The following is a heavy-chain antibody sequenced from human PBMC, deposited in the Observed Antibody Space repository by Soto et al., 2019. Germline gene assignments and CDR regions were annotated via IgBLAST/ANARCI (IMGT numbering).Heavy chain of an antibody. CDR1: GFTFSSYS. CDR2: ISSSSSTI. D-gene: IGHD3-22*01. V-gene: IGHV3-48*02. J-gene: IGHJ4*02. CDR3: ARVRYYYDSSGDTLEFFDY. Sequence: GGSLRLSCAASGFTFSSYSMNWVRQAPGKGLEWVSYISSSSSTIYYADSVKGRFTISRDNAKNSLYLQMNSLRDEDTAVYYCARVRYYYDSSGDTLEFFDYWGQGTLVTVSS.